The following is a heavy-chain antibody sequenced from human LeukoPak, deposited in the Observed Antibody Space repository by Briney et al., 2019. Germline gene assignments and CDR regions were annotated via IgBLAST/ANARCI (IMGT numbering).Heavy chain of an antibody. D-gene: IGHD6-19*01. J-gene: IGHJ4*02. CDR2: ISSNGGST. Sequence: GGSLRLSCAASGFTFSSYAMHWVRQAPGKGLEYVSAISSNGGSTYYANSVKGRFTISRDNSKNTLYLQMGSLRAEDMAVYYCARVGIAVYDYWGQGTLVTVFS. CDR1: GFTFSSYA. CDR3: ARVGIAVYDY. V-gene: IGHV3-64*01.